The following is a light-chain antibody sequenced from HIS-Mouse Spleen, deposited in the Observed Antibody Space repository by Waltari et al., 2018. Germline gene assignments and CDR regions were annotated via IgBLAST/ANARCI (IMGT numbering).Light chain of an antibody. Sequence: QSVLTQPPSVSAAPGQKVTISCSGSSSNIGTNYVSWSPTLPGTAPNLLIYDNNKRPSGIPDRFSGSKSGTSATLGITGLQTGDEADYYCGTWDSSLSAVFGGGTKLTVL. CDR2: DNN. CDR1: SSNIGTNY. CDR3: GTWDSSLSAV. J-gene: IGLJ2*01. V-gene: IGLV1-51*01.